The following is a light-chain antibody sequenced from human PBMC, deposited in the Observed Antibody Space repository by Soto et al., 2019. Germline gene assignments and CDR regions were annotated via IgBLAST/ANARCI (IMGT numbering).Light chain of an antibody. CDR1: QSVSTNY. V-gene: IGKV3-20*01. Sequence: EIVLTQSPGTLSLSPGERATLSCRASQSVSTNYLAWYQRKPGQAPRLLIYGASSRATGIPNRFSGSGSGTDFTLTITSLQAEDFAVYYCQQYSSSPPTFGQGTKVEIK. CDR2: GAS. CDR3: QQYSSSPPT. J-gene: IGKJ1*01.